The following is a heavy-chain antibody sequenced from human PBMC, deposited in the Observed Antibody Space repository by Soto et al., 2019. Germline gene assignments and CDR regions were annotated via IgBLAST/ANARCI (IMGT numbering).Heavy chain of an antibody. V-gene: IGHV1-69*01. CDR3: ARAHGTSWYNWFEP. Sequence: QVQLDQSGAELKKPGSSVKVSCKASGGNFTNSGISWVRRAPGQGLEWMGGIIPLFGTTNYAHKFRGRVTVTADESTSTVYMALNSLRSEDTAMYYCARAHGTSWYNWFEPWGQGTLVTVSS. D-gene: IGHD6-13*01. CDR1: GGNFTNSG. CDR2: IIPLFGTT. J-gene: IGHJ5*02.